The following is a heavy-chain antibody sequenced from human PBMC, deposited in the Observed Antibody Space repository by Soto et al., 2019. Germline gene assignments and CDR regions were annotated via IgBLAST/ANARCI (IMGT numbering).Heavy chain of an antibody. CDR2: ISGSGGST. J-gene: IGHJ4*02. CDR3: AKDRGSSWYEDAFDY. CDR1: GFTFSSYA. Sequence: PGGSLRLSCAASGFTFSSYAISWVRQAPGKGLEWVSAISGSGGSTYYADSVKGRFTISRDNSKNTLYLQMNSLRAEDTAVYYCAKDRGSSWYEDAFDYWGQGTLVTVSS. V-gene: IGHV3-23*01. D-gene: IGHD6-13*01.